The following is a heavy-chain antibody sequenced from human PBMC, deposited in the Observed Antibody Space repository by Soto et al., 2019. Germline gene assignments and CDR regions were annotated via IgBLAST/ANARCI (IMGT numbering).Heavy chain of an antibody. J-gene: IGHJ5*02. D-gene: IGHD3-3*01. CDR2: IYYSGST. Sequence: QVQLQESGPGLVKPSQTLSLTCTVSGGSISSGDYYWSWIRQHPGKGLEWIGYIYYSGSTYYNPSLKRRVIISVDTSKNQFSLKLSSVTAADTAVYYCARWWSGSRQGFDHWGQGTLVTVSS. CDR3: ARWWSGSRQGFDH. CDR1: GGSISSGDYY. V-gene: IGHV4-31*03.